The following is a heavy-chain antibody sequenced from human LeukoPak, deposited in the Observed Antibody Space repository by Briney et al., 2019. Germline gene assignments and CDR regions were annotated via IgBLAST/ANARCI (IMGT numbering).Heavy chain of an antibody. J-gene: IGHJ6*02. CDR3: SRLLWFGELDVGPNMDV. Sequence: GGSLRLSCAASGFTFSDYYMSWLRQAPGKGLECVSVISGSSTYTNYADSVKGRFTISRDNAKNSLHLQMNSLRAEDTAVYYCSRLLWFGELDVGPNMDVWGQGTTVTVSS. V-gene: IGHV3-11*06. D-gene: IGHD3-10*01. CDR2: ISGSSTYT. CDR1: GFTFSDYY.